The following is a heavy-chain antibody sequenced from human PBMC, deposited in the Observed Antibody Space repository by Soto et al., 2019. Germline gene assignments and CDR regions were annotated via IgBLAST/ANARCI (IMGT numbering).Heavy chain of an antibody. Sequence: SETLSLTCTVSGGSISSYYWSWIRQPAGKGLEWIGYIYYSGSTNYNPSLKSRVTISVDTSKNQFSLKLSSVTAADTAVYYCARDRGIADRPGRHYYYGMDVWGQGTTVTVSS. D-gene: IGHD6-6*01. CDR3: ARDRGIADRPGRHYYYGMDV. CDR2: IYYSGST. V-gene: IGHV4-59*01. J-gene: IGHJ6*02. CDR1: GGSISSYY.